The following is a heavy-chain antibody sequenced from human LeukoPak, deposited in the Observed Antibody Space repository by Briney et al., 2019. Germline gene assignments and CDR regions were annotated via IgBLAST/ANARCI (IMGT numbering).Heavy chain of an antibody. J-gene: IGHJ2*01. V-gene: IGHV4-61*08. CDR3: ARVNSGSHWYFDL. CDR2: IYYSGST. D-gene: IGHD3-10*01. CDR1: GGSISRGDYY. Sequence: SETLSLTCTVSGGSISRGDYYWSWIRQPPGKGLEWIGYIYYSGSTNYNPSLKSRVTISVDTSKNQFSLKLTSVTAADTAVYYCARVNSGSHWYFDLWGRGTLVTVSS.